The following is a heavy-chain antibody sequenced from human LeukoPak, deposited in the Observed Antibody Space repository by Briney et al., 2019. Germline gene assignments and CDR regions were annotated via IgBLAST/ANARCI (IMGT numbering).Heavy chain of an antibody. CDR2: IYYTGST. CDR1: GGSISSGGYY. J-gene: IGHJ4*02. CDR3: TRSQGGRYASFDY. V-gene: IGHV4-61*08. D-gene: IGHD3-16*01. Sequence: PSETLSLTCAVSGGSISSGGYYWSWIRQPPGKGLEWIGYIYYTGSTHYNPSLKSRVTMSVDTSKNHVSLKLNSVTAADTAMYYCTRSQGGRYASFDYWGQGTLVTVSS.